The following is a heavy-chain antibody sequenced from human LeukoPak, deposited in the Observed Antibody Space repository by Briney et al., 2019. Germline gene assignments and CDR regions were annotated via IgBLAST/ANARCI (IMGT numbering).Heavy chain of an antibody. V-gene: IGHV4-61*08. Sequence: SETLSLTCTVSGGSISSGDYYWSWIRRPPGKGLEWIGYIYYSGSTNYNPSLKSRVTISVDTSKNQFSLNLTSLTAADTAVYYCAKGGKGFPLGLRFDSWGQGTLVSVSS. CDR2: IYYSGST. CDR1: GGSISSGDYY. D-gene: IGHD2-21*01. CDR3: AKGGKGFPLGLRFDS. J-gene: IGHJ4*02.